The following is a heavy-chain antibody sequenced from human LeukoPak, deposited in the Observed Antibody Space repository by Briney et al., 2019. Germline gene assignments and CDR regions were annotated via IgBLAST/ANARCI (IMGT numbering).Heavy chain of an antibody. D-gene: IGHD1-14*01. CDR3: ARDPRTPAFDF. J-gene: IGHJ4*02. CDR2: TYYRAKWYN. V-gene: IGHV6-1*01. Sequence: SQTLSLTCAISGDSVSSNSAAWSWIRQSPSRGLEWLGTTYYRAKWYNDYAVSVKSRITINPDTSKNQFSLQLNSVTPEDTAVYYCARDPRTPAFDFWGQGTLVTVSS. CDR1: GDSVSSNSAA.